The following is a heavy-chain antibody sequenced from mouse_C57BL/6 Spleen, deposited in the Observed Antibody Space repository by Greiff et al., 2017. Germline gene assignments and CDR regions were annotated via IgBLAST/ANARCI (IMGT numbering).Heavy chain of an antibody. V-gene: IGHV1-15*01. Sequence: VQLQQSGAELVRPGASVTLSCKASGYTFTDYEMHWVKQTPVHGLEWIGAIDPETGGTAYNQKFKGKAILTADKSSSTAYMELRSLTSEDSAVYYCTRGLTTVVAFDYWGQGTTLTVSS. J-gene: IGHJ2*01. CDR1: GYTFTDYE. D-gene: IGHD1-1*01. CDR2: IDPETGGT. CDR3: TRGLTTVVAFDY.